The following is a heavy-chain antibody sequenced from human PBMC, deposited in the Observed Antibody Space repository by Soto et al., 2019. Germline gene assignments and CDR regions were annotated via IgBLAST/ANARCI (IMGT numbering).Heavy chain of an antibody. J-gene: IGHJ3*02. D-gene: IGHD5-12*01. CDR2: INPNGGST. CDR1: GYSFTSQY. V-gene: IGHV1-46*03. Sequence: QVQLVQSGAEVKKPGASVKISCKASGYSFTSQYVHWVRQAPGQGLEWMGIINPNGGSTTYAQKFQGRGAMPRDTSTSKVYMGRSSLTVEDRAVFYCGRERWLRRGGGGTEPLDIWGQGTMVTVAS. CDR3: GRERWLRRGGGGTEPLDI.